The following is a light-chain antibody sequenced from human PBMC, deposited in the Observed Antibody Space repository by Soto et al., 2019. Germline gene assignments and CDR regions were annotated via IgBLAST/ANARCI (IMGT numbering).Light chain of an antibody. CDR1: QSISSW. V-gene: IGKV1-5*01. CDR3: QQYNSYSYT. J-gene: IGKJ2*01. CDR2: DAS. Sequence: DIQMTQSPSTLSASVGDRVTITCRASQSISSWLAWYHQKPGKAPKLLIYDASSLESGVPSRFSGSGSGTEFPLTISSLQPDDFATYYCQQYNSYSYTFGQGTKLEIK.